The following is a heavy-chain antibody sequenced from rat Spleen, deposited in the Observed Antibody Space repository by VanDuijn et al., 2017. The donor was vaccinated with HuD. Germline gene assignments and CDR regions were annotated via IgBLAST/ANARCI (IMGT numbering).Heavy chain of an antibody. CDR3: ARDENGYIYVWFAY. CDR1: GFSLTSYN. Sequence: QVQLKESGPGLVQPSQTLSLTCTVAGFSLTSYNVHWVRQPPGKGLEWLGVIWNTGGTRYNSALESRLSISKDTSKSQVFLKMNSLQTEDTATYYCARDENGYIYVWFAYWCQGTLVTVSS. J-gene: IGHJ3*01. CDR2: IWNTGGT. D-gene: IGHD4-6*01. V-gene: IGHV2-41*01.